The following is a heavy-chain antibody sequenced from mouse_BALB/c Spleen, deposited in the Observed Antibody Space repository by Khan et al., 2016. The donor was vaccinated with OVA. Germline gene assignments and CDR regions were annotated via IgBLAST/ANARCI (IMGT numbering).Heavy chain of an antibody. V-gene: IGHV7-3*02. CDR3: ARVDYGYGFAY. Sequence: EVELVESGGGLVEPGGSLRLSCATSGFTFSDYYMSWVRQPPGKALEWLGFIRKKASGYTTEYSASVKGRFTISRGNSQSILHLQMNSLRAEDSATDYCARVDYGYGFAYWGQGTLVTVSA. D-gene: IGHD1-2*01. CDR1: GFTFSDYY. J-gene: IGHJ3*01. CDR2: IRKKASGYTT.